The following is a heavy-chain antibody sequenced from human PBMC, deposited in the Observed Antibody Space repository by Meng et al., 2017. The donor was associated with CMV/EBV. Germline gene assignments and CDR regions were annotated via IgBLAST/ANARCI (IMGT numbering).Heavy chain of an antibody. CDR1: GGSFSGYY. Sequence: SQTLSLTCAVYGGSFSGYYWGWIRQPPGKGLEWIGEINHSGSTNYNPSLKSRVTISVDTSKNQFSLKLSSVTAADTAVYYCARFPKIHYYYYYGMDVWGQGTTVTVSS. CDR3: ARFPKIHYYYYYGMDV. J-gene: IGHJ6*02. V-gene: IGHV4-34*01. CDR2: INHSGST.